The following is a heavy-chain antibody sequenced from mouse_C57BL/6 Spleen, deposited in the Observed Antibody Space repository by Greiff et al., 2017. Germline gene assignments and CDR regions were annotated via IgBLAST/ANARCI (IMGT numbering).Heavy chain of an antibody. CDR1: GFTFSDYG. Sequence: EVKLVESGGGLVKPGGSLKLSCAASGFTFSDYGMHWVRQAPEKGLEWVAYISSGSSTNYYADTVKGRFTISRDNAKNTLFLQMTSLRSEDTAMYYCARLGQGSYWYFDVWGTGTTVTVSS. D-gene: IGHD3-3*01. J-gene: IGHJ1*03. V-gene: IGHV5-17*01. CDR2: ISSGSSTN. CDR3: ARLGQGSYWYFDV.